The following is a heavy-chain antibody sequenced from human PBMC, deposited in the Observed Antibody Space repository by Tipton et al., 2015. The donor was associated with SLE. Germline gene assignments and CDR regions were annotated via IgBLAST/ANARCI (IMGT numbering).Heavy chain of an antibody. V-gene: IGHV3-30-3*01. Sequence: LRLSCAASGFTFSDYTMHWVRQAPGKGLEWVTLISHDGSSKYYADSVKGRFTVSRDNSKNTLYLQVNSLRPDDTAVFYCARSGAMGAHFFDYWGQGTLLTVSS. CDR3: ARSGAMGAHFFDY. D-gene: IGHD1-26*01. CDR1: GFTFSDYT. CDR2: ISHDGSSK. J-gene: IGHJ4*02.